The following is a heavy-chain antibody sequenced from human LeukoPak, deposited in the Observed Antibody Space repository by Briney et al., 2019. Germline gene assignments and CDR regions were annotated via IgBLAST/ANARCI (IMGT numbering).Heavy chain of an antibody. Sequence: SETLSLTCTVSGGSISSSDYYWGWIRQSPGKGLEWIGIIYYSGNTYYSPSLKSRVTMSMDTSKNQFSLILSSVTATDTAVYYCARHPRPSPGYYYCMDVWGKGTTVIVSS. CDR2: IYYSGNT. CDR3: ARHPRPSPGYYYCMDV. CDR1: GGSISSSDYY. V-gene: IGHV4-39*01. D-gene: IGHD1-1*01. J-gene: IGHJ6*03.